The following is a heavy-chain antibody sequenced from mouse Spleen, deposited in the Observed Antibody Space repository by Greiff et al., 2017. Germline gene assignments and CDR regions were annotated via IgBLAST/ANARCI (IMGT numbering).Heavy chain of an antibody. Sequence: QVQLQQSGPELVKPGASVKISCKASGYAFSSSWMNWVKQRPGKGLEWIGRIYPGDGDTNYNGKFKGKATLTADKSSSTAYMQLSSLTSEDSAVYFCAREDYYYGSSYDFDYWGQGTTLTVSS. CDR3: AREDYYYGSSYDFDY. CDR2: IYPGDGDT. CDR1: GYAFSSSW. J-gene: IGHJ2*01. D-gene: IGHD1-1*01. V-gene: IGHV1-82*01.